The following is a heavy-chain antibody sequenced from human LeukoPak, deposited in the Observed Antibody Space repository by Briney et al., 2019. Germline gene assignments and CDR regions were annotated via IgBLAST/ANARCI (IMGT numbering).Heavy chain of an antibody. Sequence: ASVKVSCKASGYTFTSYGISWVRQAPGQGLEWMGGIIPIFGTANYAQMLQGRVTITADESTSTAYMELSSLRSEDTAVYYCARGSTGVYYYYAMDVWGQGTTVTVSS. J-gene: IGHJ6*02. CDR3: ARGSTGVYYYYAMDV. CDR1: GYTFTSYG. CDR2: IIPIFGTA. V-gene: IGHV1-69*13. D-gene: IGHD7-27*01.